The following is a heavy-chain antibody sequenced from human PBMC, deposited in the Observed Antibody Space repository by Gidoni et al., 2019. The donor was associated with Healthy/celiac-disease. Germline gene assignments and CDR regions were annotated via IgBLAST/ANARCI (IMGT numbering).Heavy chain of an antibody. Sequence: QVQLVQSGAEVKKPGASVKVSCKASGYTFTSYGISWVRQAPGQGLEWMGWTSAYNGNQNYAQKLQGRVTMTKDTSTSTAYMELRSLRSDDTAVYYCARVSIAAAFYYYYMDVWGKGTTVTVSS. CDR1: GYTFTSYG. CDR3: ARVSIAAAFYYYYMDV. CDR2: TSAYNGNQ. J-gene: IGHJ6*03. V-gene: IGHV1-18*01. D-gene: IGHD6-13*01.